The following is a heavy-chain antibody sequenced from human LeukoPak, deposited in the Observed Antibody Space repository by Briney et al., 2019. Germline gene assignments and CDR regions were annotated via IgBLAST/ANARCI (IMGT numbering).Heavy chain of an antibody. V-gene: IGHV3-23*01. J-gene: IGHJ4*02. CDR1: GFTFSSYA. Sequence: GGSLRLSCAASGFTFSSYAMSWVRQAPGKGLEWVSAISGSGGSTYHADSVKGRFTISRDNSKNTLYLQMNSLRAEDTAVYYCAKGNHEYYDFWSGYHFDYWGQGTLVTVSS. D-gene: IGHD3-3*01. CDR2: ISGSGGST. CDR3: AKGNHEYYDFWSGYHFDY.